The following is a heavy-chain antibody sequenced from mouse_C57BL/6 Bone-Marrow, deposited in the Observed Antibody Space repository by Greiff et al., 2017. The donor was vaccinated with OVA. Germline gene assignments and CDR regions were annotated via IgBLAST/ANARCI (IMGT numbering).Heavy chain of an antibody. V-gene: IGHV1-81*01. Sequence: QVQLQQSGAELARPGASVKLSCKASGYTFTSYGISWVKQRTGQGLEWIGEIYPRSGNTYYNEKFKGKATLTADKSSCTAYMELRSLTSEDSAVYFCARDYYGSSYNYWGQGTTLTVSS. J-gene: IGHJ2*01. CDR1: GYTFTSYG. CDR2: IYPRSGNT. D-gene: IGHD1-1*01. CDR3: ARDYYGSSYNY.